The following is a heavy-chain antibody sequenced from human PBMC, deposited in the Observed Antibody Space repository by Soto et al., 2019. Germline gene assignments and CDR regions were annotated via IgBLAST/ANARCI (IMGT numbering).Heavy chain of an antibody. CDR3: ARGTSPHYYYDSSGTSYGMDV. CDR2: ISYDGSNK. Sequence: GGSARLSCAASGFTFSSYAMHWVRQAPGKGLEWVAVISYDGSNKYYADSVKGRFTISRDNSKNTLYLQMNSLRAEDTAVYYCARGTSPHYYYDSSGTSYGMDVWGQGTTVTVSS. D-gene: IGHD3-22*01. CDR1: GFTFSSYA. V-gene: IGHV3-30-3*01. J-gene: IGHJ6*02.